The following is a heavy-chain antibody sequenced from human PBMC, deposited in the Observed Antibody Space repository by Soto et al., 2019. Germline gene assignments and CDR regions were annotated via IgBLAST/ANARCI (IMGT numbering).Heavy chain of an antibody. CDR2: IYHTGDT. J-gene: IGHJ4*02. V-gene: IGHV4-38-2*02. Sequence: PSETLSLTCTVSNYSISSGFYWGWIRQPPGRGLEWIGSIYHTGDTYYNPSLKSPVTMSVDTSKNQFSLKLSSLTAAETALYLCARDTNSLDSWGQGTLVTVSS. CDR3: ARDTNSLDS. D-gene: IGHD2-8*01. CDR1: NYSISSGFY.